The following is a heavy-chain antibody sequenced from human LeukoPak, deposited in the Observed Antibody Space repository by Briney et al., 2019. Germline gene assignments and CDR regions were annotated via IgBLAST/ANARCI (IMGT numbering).Heavy chain of an antibody. CDR2: IIPIFGTA. Sequence: SVKVSCKASGGTFSSYAISWVRQAPGQGLEWMGGIIPIFGTANYAQKFQGRVTITADKSTSTAYMELSSLRSEDTAVYYCARHRSRMVRGGDWFDPWGQGTLVTVSS. CDR1: GGTFSSYA. V-gene: IGHV1-69*06. CDR3: ARHRSRMVRGGDWFDP. D-gene: IGHD3-10*01. J-gene: IGHJ5*02.